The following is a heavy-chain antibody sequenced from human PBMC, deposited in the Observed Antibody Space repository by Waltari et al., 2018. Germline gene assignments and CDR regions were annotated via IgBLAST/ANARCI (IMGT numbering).Heavy chain of an antibody. CDR1: GFSLSTSGVG. D-gene: IGHD3-16*02. J-gene: IGHJ3*02. Sequence: QITLKESGPTLVKPTQTLTLTCTFSGFSLSTSGVGVGWIRQPPGKALEWLALIYWNDDKRYSPSLKSRLTITKDTSKNQVVLTMTNMDPVDTATYYCARHRGVIGSVAFDIWGQGTMVTVSS. V-gene: IGHV2-5*01. CDR2: IYWNDDK. CDR3: ARHRGVIGSVAFDI.